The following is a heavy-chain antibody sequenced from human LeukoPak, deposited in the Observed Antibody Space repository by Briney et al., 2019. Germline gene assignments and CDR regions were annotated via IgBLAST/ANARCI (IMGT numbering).Heavy chain of an antibody. CDR3: ARLRGGDFWSGYFDY. V-gene: IGHV1-2*02. CDR1: GYTFTGYY. Sequence: ASVKVSCKASGYTFTGYYMHWVRQAPGQGLEWMGWINPNSGGTNYAQKFQGRVTMTRDMSTSTVYMELGSLRSEDTAVYYCARLRGGDFWSGYFDYWGQGTLVTVSS. J-gene: IGHJ4*02. D-gene: IGHD3-3*01. CDR2: INPNSGGT.